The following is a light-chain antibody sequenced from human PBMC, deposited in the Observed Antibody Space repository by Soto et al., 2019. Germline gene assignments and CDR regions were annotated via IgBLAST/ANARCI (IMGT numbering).Light chain of an antibody. CDR3: ASYTGSGTRL. V-gene: IGLV2-14*03. J-gene: IGLJ1*01. Sequence: QSALTQPASVSGSPGQSITISCTGTSSDVGGYNRVSWYQHHPGKAPKFIIFDVSSRPSGVSDRFSGSKSGNTASLTISGLQAEDEAEYFCASYTGSGTRLFGTGTQLTVL. CDR2: DVS. CDR1: SSDVGGYNR.